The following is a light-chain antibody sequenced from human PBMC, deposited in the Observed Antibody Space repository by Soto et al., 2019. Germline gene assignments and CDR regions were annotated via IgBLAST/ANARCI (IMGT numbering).Light chain of an antibody. Sequence: QSALTQPASVSGSPGQSITISCTGTSSDVGYYDYVSWYQQHPGEAPKLIIYQVSNRPSGVSNRFSGSKSGNTASLSISGLQAEDEADYYCGSHRSSSTLCVFGTGTKLTVL. CDR2: QVS. J-gene: IGLJ1*01. CDR1: SSDVGYYDY. V-gene: IGLV2-14*01. CDR3: GSHRSSSTLCV.